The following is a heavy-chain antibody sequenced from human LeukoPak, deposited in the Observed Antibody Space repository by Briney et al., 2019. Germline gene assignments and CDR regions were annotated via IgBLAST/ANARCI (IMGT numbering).Heavy chain of an antibody. J-gene: IGHJ4*02. Sequence: GGSLRLSCAASGFTFNTYAMAWVRQAPGKGLEWVSSISASGGITDYADSVKGRFTISRDNSKNTLYLQMNSLRAEDTAVYYCARDLANSTIGAGTFDYWGQGTLVTVSS. V-gene: IGHV3-23*01. CDR3: ARDLANSTIGAGTFDY. CDR1: GFTFNTYA. CDR2: ISASGGIT. D-gene: IGHD1-26*01.